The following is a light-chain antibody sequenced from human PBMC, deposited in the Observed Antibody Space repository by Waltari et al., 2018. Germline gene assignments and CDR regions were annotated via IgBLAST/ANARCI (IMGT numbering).Light chain of an antibody. CDR2: DNS. Sequence: QSVLTQPPSVSGAPGQRVTISCTGSSSNIGAAYNVHWYQQFPGTAPRLLIYDNSDRPSGVPDRCSGAKSGASASLVITGLQPEDEADYYCQSYDVRLGTSVFGGGTKLAVL. CDR1: SSNIGAAYN. V-gene: IGLV1-40*01. J-gene: IGLJ3*02. CDR3: QSYDVRLGTSV.